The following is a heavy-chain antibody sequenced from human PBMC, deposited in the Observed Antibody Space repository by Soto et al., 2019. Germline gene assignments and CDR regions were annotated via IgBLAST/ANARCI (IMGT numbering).Heavy chain of an antibody. CDR2: VYYSGST. D-gene: IGHD2-2*01. Sequence: SETLSLTCNVSGGSISSYYWGWIRQPPGKGLEWIGYVYYSGSTNYNPSLKSRLTISVDTSKSHFSLELRSVTAADTAVYYCARARGVVPAAMFDYWGQGTLVTVSS. J-gene: IGHJ4*02. CDR1: GGSISSYY. V-gene: IGHV4-59*01. CDR3: ARARGVVPAAMFDY.